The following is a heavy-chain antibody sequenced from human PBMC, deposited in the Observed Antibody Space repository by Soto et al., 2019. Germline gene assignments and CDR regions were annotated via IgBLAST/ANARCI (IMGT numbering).Heavy chain of an antibody. CDR1: GFSLSTSRAG. CDR3: AHRYGGNFYRWYFDF. J-gene: IGHJ4*02. V-gene: IGHV2-5*01. CDR2: ISWKDDK. Sequence: QITLEESGPTLVKPTQTLTLTCTFSGFSLSTSRAGVGWIRQPAGKALEWLALISWKDDKRYNPGLKSRLSITKDTSKSQVVLTMTNVDPVDTATYFCAHRYGGNFYRWYFDFWGQGTLVTVSS. D-gene: IGHD4-17*01.